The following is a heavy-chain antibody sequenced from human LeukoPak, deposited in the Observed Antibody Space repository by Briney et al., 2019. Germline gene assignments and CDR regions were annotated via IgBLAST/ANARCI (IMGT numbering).Heavy chain of an antibody. CDR3: AKGFQYYYGSGSYFDY. D-gene: IGHD3-10*01. CDR1: GFTFSSYA. J-gene: IGHJ4*02. V-gene: IGHV3-23*01. Sequence: QTGGSLRLSCAASGFTFSSYAMSWVRQAPGKGLEWVSAISGSGGGTYYADFVKGRFTISRDNSKNTLYLQMNSLRAEDTAVYYCAKGFQYYYGSGSYFDYWGQGTLVTVSS. CDR2: ISGSGGGT.